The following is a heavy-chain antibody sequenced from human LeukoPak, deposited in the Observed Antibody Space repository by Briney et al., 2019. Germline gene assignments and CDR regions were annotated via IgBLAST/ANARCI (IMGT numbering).Heavy chain of an antibody. CDR3: AGRSSGWYVDY. V-gene: IGHV5-51*01. CDR1: GYIFPNYL. D-gene: IGHD6-19*01. J-gene: IGHJ4*02. Sequence: GESLNISCPGSGYIFPNYLIGWVRQMPGKGLEWMGIIYSGDFDTRHSPSFQGQGSISVDKSNYTAYLQWRSLKTSDPAMYLCAGRSSGWYVDYWGQGTLVTVSS. CDR2: IYSGDFDT.